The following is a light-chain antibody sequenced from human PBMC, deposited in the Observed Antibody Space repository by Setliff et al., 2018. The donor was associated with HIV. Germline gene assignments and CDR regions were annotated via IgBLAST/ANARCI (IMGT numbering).Light chain of an antibody. J-gene: IGLJ1*01. CDR1: SSDVGAYNY. CDR2: DVT. Sequence: SVLTQPRSVSGSPGQSVTISCTGTSSDVGAYNYVSWYQHHPGKAPKLMIYDVTKRPSGVPDRFSGSKSDNTASLTISGLQAEDEADYYCCSYAGTYIFYVFGTGTRSPS. V-gene: IGLV2-11*01. CDR3: CSYAGTYIFYV.